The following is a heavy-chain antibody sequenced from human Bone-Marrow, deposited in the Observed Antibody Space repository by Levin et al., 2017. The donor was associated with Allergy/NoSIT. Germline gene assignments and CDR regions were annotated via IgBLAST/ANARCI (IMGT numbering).Heavy chain of an antibody. V-gene: IGHV4-59*08. Sequence: PSETLSLTCSVSGGSINSYYWSWIRQSPGKGLEWIGYIYYSGSTNYNPSLKTRVTISVDTSKNQFSLKMSSVTAADTAVYYCARGPDINNDSFFDYWGQGALVTVSS. CDR3: ARGPDINNDSFFDY. CDR2: IYYSGST. CDR1: GGSINSYY. D-gene: IGHD1/OR15-1a*01. J-gene: IGHJ4*02.